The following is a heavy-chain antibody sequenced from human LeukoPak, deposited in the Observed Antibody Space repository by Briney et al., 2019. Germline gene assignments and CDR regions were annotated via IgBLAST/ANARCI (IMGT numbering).Heavy chain of an antibody. J-gene: IGHJ4*02. CDR3: ARHVGPTIAVAGIDY. CDR2: IYSSGNT. D-gene: IGHD6-19*01. V-gene: IGHV4-39*01. CDR1: GASISSSNYY. Sequence: SETLSLTCAVSGASISSSNYYWGWVRQSPGKGLEWIGNIYSSGNTYYNASLKSRVTMYIDTSKNQLSLKLSSVTAADTAVYYCARHVGPTIAVAGIDYWGQGTLVTVSS.